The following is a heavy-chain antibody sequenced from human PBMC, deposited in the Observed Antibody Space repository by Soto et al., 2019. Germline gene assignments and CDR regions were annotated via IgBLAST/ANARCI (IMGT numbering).Heavy chain of an antibody. CDR1: GFTFSSYA. J-gene: IGHJ4*01. V-gene: IGHV3-23*01. D-gene: IGHD3-22*01. CDR3: AKSPGMYYYDSSGYYHYDY. CDR2: ISGSGVST. Sequence: GGSLRLSCAASGFTFSSYAMSWVRQAPGKGLEWVSAISGSGVSTYYADSVKGRFTISRDNSKNTLYLQMNSLRAEDTAVYYCAKSPGMYYYDSSGYYHYDYWGQGTLGTVSS.